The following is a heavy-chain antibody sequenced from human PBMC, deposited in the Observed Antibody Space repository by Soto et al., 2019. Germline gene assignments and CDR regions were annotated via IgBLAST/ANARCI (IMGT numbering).Heavy chain of an antibody. CDR2: ISWNSGSI. J-gene: IGHJ5*02. CDR3: ATDGGGSPYNWFDP. D-gene: IGHD2-15*01. Sequence: PXGSLRLSCAASGFTFDDYAMHWVRQAPGKGLEWVSGISWNSGSIGYADSVKGRFTISRDNAKNSLYLQMNSLRAEDTALYYCATDGGGSPYNWFDPWGQGTLVTVSS. V-gene: IGHV3-9*01. CDR1: GFTFDDYA.